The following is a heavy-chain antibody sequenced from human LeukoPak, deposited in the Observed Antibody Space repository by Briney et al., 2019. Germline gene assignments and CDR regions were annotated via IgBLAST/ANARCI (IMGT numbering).Heavy chain of an antibody. V-gene: IGHV3-53*01. Sequence: PGGSLRLSCAASGFTFSDYSMNWVRQAPGKGLEWVSVIYSGGSTYYADSVKGRFTISRDNSKNTLYLQMNSLRAEDTAVYYCARGLAAAGDAFDIWGQGTMVTVSS. CDR1: GFTFSDYS. J-gene: IGHJ3*02. CDR3: ARGLAAAGDAFDI. CDR2: IYSGGST. D-gene: IGHD6-13*01.